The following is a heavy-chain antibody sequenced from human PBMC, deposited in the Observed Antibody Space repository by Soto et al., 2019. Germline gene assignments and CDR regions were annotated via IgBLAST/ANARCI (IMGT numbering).Heavy chain of an antibody. Sequence: QEQLVESGGGVGQPGRSLRLSCAASGFTFSSYGMHWVRQAPGKGMEWVAVIWYDGSNKYYVESVKGRFTISRDNSKNTLYLQMTSLRAEDTAVYYCARSPSGWDDWYFDLWGRGTLVTVSS. CDR2: IWYDGSNK. V-gene: IGHV3-33*01. CDR3: ARSPSGWDDWYFDL. D-gene: IGHD6-19*01. CDR1: GFTFSSYG. J-gene: IGHJ2*01.